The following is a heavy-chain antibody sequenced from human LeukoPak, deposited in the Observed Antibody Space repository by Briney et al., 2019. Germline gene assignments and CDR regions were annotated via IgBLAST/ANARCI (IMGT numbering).Heavy chain of an antibody. CDR2: ISSSSSYI. Sequence: GRSLRLSCAASGFTFSSYSMNWVRQAPGKGLEWVSSISSSSSYIYYADSVKGRFTISRDNAKNSLYLQMNSLRAEDTAVYYCARGLVDPPIYYFDYWGQGTLVTVSS. J-gene: IGHJ4*02. V-gene: IGHV3-21*01. CDR3: ARGLVDPPIYYFDY. CDR1: GFTFSSYS. D-gene: IGHD3-3*01.